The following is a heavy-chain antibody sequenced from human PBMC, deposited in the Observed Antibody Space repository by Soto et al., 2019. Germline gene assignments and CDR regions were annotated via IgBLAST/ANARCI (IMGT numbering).Heavy chain of an antibody. CDR1: GGSFSGYY. CDR2: INHSGST. V-gene: IGHV4-34*01. D-gene: IGHD2-2*01. J-gene: IGHJ6*02. CDR3: ARDRGYCSSTSCYSRNV. Sequence: QVQLQQWGAGLLKPSETLSLTCAVYGGSFSGYYWSWIRQPPVKGLEWIGEINHSGSTNYNPSLKSRVTISVDTSKNQFSLKLSSVTAADTAVYYCARDRGYCSSTSCYSRNVWGQGTTVTVSS.